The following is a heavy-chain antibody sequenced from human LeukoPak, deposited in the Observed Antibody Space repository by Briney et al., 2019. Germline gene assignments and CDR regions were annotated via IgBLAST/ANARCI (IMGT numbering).Heavy chain of an antibody. J-gene: IGHJ4*02. D-gene: IGHD3-3*01. V-gene: IGHV3-48*01. CDR2: ISSSSSTI. CDR3: ARGAWRGYAFWSGQIDY. Sequence: GGSLRLSCAASGFTFSSYSMNWVRQAPGKGLEWVSYISSSSSTIYYADSVKGRFTISRDNAKNSLYLQMNSLRAEDTAVYYCARGAWRGYAFWSGQIDYWGQGTLVTVSS. CDR1: GFTFSSYS.